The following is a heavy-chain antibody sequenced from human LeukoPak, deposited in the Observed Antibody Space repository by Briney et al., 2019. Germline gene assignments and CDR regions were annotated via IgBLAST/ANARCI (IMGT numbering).Heavy chain of an antibody. J-gene: IGHJ2*01. Sequence: SETLSLTCSVSGSXISSYYWSWIRQPPGKGLEWVGYIYSSGSTTYNPSLKSRLTISVDTSKNHFSLKLSSVTAADAAVYYCARDRGHNYVPRAGYFDLWSRGTLVTVSS. D-gene: IGHD4-11*01. CDR1: GSXISSYY. CDR2: IYSSGST. V-gene: IGHV4-59*01. CDR3: ARDRGHNYVPRAGYFDL.